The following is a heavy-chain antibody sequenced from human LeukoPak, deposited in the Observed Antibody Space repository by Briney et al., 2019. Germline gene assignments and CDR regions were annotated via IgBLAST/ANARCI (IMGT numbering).Heavy chain of an antibody. CDR1: GLSFSSYD. CDR2: ISFDGGNK. Sequence: GGSLRLSCVAAGLSFSSYDMYWVRQAPGKGLEWVAVISFDGGNKFYADSAKGRFSISRDNSKNTLYLQMNSLGLDDTAVYFCARGRAGIAAAGFDYWGQGTLVTVSS. CDR3: ARGRAGIAAAGFDY. V-gene: IGHV3-30-3*01. J-gene: IGHJ4*02. D-gene: IGHD6-13*01.